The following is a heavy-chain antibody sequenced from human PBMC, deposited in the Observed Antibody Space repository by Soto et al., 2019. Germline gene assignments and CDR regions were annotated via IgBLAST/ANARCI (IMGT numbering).Heavy chain of an antibody. J-gene: IGHJ4*02. D-gene: IGHD1-7*01. CDR3: ARALGTTIGLDLIYFDY. V-gene: IGHV3-21*01. CDR2: ISSSSSYI. CDR1: GFTFSSYS. Sequence: GGSLRLSCAASGFTFSSYSMNWVRQAPGKGLEWVSSISSSSSYIYYADSVKGRFTISRDNAKNSLYLQMNSLRAEDTAVYYCARALGTTIGLDLIYFDYWGQGTLVTVS.